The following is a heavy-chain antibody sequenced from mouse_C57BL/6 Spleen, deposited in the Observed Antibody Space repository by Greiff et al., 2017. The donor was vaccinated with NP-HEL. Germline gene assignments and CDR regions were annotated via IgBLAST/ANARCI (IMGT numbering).Heavy chain of an antibody. CDR2: IDPETGGT. Sequence: VKLQESGAELVRPGASVTLSCKASGYTFTDYEMHWVKQTPVHGLEWIGAIDPETGGTAYNQKFKGKAILTADKSSSTAYMELRSLTSEDSAVYYCTRSNWDVSWFAYWGQGTLVTVSA. CDR3: TRSNWDVSWFAY. D-gene: IGHD4-1*01. J-gene: IGHJ3*01. CDR1: GYTFTDYE. V-gene: IGHV1-15*01.